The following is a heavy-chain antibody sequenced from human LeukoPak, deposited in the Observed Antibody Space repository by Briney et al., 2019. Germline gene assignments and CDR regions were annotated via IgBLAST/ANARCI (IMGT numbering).Heavy chain of an antibody. CDR3: ARRDGDNYDFDY. D-gene: IGHD5-24*01. Sequence: SKTLSLTCTVSGASVRSHYWSWIRQTPGKGLEWLGYGFYIGRTNYNPSLGSRVAISLDTSKNQFSLRLTAVTAADTAVYYCARRDGDNYDFDYWGQGILVTVSS. J-gene: IGHJ4*02. CDR2: GFYIGRT. CDR1: GASVRSHY. V-gene: IGHV4-59*02.